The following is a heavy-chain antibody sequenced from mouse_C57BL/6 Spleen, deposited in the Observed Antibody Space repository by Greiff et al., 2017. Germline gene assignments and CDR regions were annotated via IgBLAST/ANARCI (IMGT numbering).Heavy chain of an antibody. CDR2: IYPGDGDT. V-gene: IGHV1-80*01. D-gene: IGHD4-1*01. Sequence: VQLQESGAELVKPGASVKISCKASGYAFSSYWMNWVKQRPGKGLEWIGQIYPGDGDTNYNGKFKGKATLTADKSSSTAYMQLSSLTSEDSAVYFCARIWDGYAMDYWGQGTSVTVSS. CDR1: GYAFSSYW. CDR3: ARIWDGYAMDY. J-gene: IGHJ4*01.